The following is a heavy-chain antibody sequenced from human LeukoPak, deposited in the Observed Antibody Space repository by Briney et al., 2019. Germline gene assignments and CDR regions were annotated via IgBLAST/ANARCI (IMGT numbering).Heavy chain of an antibody. CDR2: ISSSSSYI. J-gene: IGHJ4*02. V-gene: IGHV3-21*01. CDR1: GFTFSSYS. CDR3: ARARGGRTYSETGGYPVFDN. Sequence: GGSLRLSCAASGFTFSSYSMNWVRQAPGKGLEWVSPISSSSSYIYYADSVKGRFTISRDNAKNSLYLQMNSLRAEDTAVYFCARARGGRTYSETGGYPVFDNWGQGTLVTVSS. D-gene: IGHD2-8*02.